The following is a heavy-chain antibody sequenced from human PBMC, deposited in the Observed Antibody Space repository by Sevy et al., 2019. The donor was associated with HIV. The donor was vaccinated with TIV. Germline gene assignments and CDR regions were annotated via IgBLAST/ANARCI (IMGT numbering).Heavy chain of an antibody. CDR1: GFTFSSYA. CDR2: IGGSADYT. CDR3: AQEVSEHSYSDY. V-gene: IGHV3-23*01. Sequence: GGSLRLSCVTSGFTFSSYAMSWVRQTPGKGLEWVSAIGGSADYTYYADSVKGRFTISRDNSKNTLYLQMNGLRAEDTAAYYCAQEVSEHSYSDYWGQGTLVTVSS. D-gene: IGHD3-10*01. J-gene: IGHJ4*02.